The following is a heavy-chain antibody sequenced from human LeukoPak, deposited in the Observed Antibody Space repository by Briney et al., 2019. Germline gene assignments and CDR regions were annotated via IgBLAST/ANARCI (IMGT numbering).Heavy chain of an antibody. Sequence: PGRSLRLSCAASGFTVSSNYMSWVRQAPGKGLEWVSVIYSGGSTYYADSVKGRFTISRDNSKNTLYLQMNSLRAEDTAVYYCARGIAARPYYYYGMDVWGQGTTVTVSS. D-gene: IGHD6-6*01. CDR1: GFTVSSNY. V-gene: IGHV3-53*01. J-gene: IGHJ6*02. CDR3: ARGIAARPYYYYGMDV. CDR2: IYSGGST.